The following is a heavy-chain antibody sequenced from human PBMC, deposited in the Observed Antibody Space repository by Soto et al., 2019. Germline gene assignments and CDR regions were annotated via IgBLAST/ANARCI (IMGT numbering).Heavy chain of an antibody. V-gene: IGHV3-21*01. Sequence: EVQLVESGGGLVKPGGSLRLSCAASGFTFSSYSMNWVRQAPGKGLEWVSSISSSSSYIYYADPVKGRFTISRDNAKNSLYLQMNSLRAEDTAVYYCARDVKGIAARGWFDPWGQGTLVTVSS. J-gene: IGHJ5*02. CDR1: GFTFSSYS. CDR2: ISSSSSYI. D-gene: IGHD6-6*01. CDR3: ARDVKGIAARGWFDP.